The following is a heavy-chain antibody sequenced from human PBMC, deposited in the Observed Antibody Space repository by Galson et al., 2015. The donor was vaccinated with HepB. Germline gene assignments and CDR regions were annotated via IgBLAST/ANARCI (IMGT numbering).Heavy chain of an antibody. CDR1: GFTFDDYG. CDR2: ISGSGGST. J-gene: IGHJ4*02. D-gene: IGHD4-17*01. CDR3: AKDPYGDYLRPH. V-gene: IGHV3-23*01. Sequence: SLRLSCAASGFTFDDYGMSWVRQAPGKGLEWVSAISGSGGSTYYADSVKGRFTISRDNSKNTLYLQMNSLRAEDTAVYYCAKDPYGDYLRPHWGQGTLVTVSS.